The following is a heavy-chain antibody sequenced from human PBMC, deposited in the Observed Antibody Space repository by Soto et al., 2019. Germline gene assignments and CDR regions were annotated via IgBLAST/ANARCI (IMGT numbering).Heavy chain of an antibody. CDR1: SGSISDYY. CDR3: AREKDYYHSAMDV. J-gene: IGHJ6*02. V-gene: IGHV4-4*07. Sequence: SETLSLTCSVSSGSISDYYWSWIRQPAGRGLEWLGRIYSTGSTNYNPSLQSRLTMSVDTSKNHVFLKLRFVTAADTAVYYCAREKDYYHSAMDVWGQGTTVTVSS. CDR2: IYSTGST.